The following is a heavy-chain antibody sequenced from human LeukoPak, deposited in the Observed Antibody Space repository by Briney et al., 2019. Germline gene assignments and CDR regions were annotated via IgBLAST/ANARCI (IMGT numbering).Heavy chain of an antibody. V-gene: IGHV3-74*01. CDR2: ICPDGTVT. J-gene: IGHJ4*02. CDR1: GFTFSTYC. CDR3: VRDFRSADY. Sequence: GGSLRLSCAASGFTFSTYCKHWVRQAPGKGPMWVSRICPDGTVTNYADSVKARFIISRDNARNTVYLQMNSLRVEDTAVYYCVRDFRSADYWGQGTLVTVSS.